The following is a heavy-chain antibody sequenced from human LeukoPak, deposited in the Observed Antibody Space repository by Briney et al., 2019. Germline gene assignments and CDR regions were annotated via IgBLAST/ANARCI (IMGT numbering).Heavy chain of an antibody. J-gene: IGHJ3*02. Sequence: SETLSLTCTVSGGSISSYYWSWIRQPPGKGLEWIGYIYYSGSTNYNPSLESRVTISVDTSKNQFSLKLSSVTAADTAVYYCARHISLFRGAAGDAFDIWGQGTMVTVSS. V-gene: IGHV4-59*08. CDR1: GGSISSYY. D-gene: IGHD3-10*01. CDR3: ARHISLFRGAAGDAFDI. CDR2: IYYSGST.